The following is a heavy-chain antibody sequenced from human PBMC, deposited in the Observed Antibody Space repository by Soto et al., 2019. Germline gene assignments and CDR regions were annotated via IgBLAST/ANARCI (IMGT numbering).Heavy chain of an antibody. CDR3: ARNSPPIAS. V-gene: IGHV1-18*01. CDR2: ISAYNGNT. Sequence: QVQLVQSGAEVKKPGASVKVSCKASGYTFTSYAISWVRQAPGQGLEGMGWISAYNGNTNYAQNLQGRGTMTTETTPSTAFIEPRNLRSDDTAVYYFARNSPPIASWGQGTLVTLSS. D-gene: IGHD6-13*01. J-gene: IGHJ5*02. CDR1: GYTFTSYA.